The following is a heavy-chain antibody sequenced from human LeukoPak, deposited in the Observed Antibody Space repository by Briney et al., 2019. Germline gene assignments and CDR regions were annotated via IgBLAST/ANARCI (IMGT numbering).Heavy chain of an antibody. CDR2: IYYSGST. J-gene: IGHJ6*02. Sequence: SETLSLTCTVSGGSISSYYWSWIRQPPGKGLEWIGYIYYSGSTNYNPSLKSRVTISVDTSKNQFSLKLSSVTAADTAVYYCASTSGYYYYYYGVDVWGQGTTVTVSS. CDR1: GGSISSYY. V-gene: IGHV4-59*12. D-gene: IGHD3-22*01. CDR3: ASTSGYYYYYYGVDV.